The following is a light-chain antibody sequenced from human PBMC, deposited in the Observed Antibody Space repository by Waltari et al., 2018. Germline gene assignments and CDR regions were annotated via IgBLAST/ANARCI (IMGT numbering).Light chain of an antibody. V-gene: IGKV2-29*02. CDR2: DVS. Sequence: DVVMTQTPLSLSVTPGQPASFSCKSSQDLMYDDGKTYLFGYLQKPGQSPQPLMYDVSSRFSGVPERFSGSGSGTDFTLTISRVEPEDVGVYYCMQAINLYTFGQGTKLEI. J-gene: IGKJ2*01. CDR3: MQAINLYT. CDR1: QDLMYDDGKTY.